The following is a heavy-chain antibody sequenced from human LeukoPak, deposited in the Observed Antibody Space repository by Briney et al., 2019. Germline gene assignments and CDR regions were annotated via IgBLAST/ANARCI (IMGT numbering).Heavy chain of an antibody. V-gene: IGHV1-46*01. CDR3: ARAYADEVNTFDY. D-gene: IGHD2/OR15-2a*01. Sequence: WASVKVSCKASGYSFTSYYMNWVRQAPGQGLEWMGIINASGGSTSYAQKFQGRLTMTRDTSTRTVYMELSSLRSEDTAVYYCARAYADEVNTFDYWGQGTLVTVSS. J-gene: IGHJ4*02. CDR1: GYSFTSYY. CDR2: INASGGST.